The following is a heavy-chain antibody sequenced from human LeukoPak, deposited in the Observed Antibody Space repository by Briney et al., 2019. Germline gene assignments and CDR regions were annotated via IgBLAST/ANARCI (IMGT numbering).Heavy chain of an antibody. CDR3: TTIRMFDY. CDR2: IKSDGSST. Sequence: PGGSLRLSCAASGFTLSSYWMPWVRQAPGKGLVWVSRIKSDGSSTNYADSVKGRFTISRDNAKNTLYLQMNSLRAEDTAVYYCTTIRMFDYWGQGTLVTVSS. D-gene: IGHD4-17*01. V-gene: IGHV3-74*01. CDR1: GFTLSSYW. J-gene: IGHJ4*02.